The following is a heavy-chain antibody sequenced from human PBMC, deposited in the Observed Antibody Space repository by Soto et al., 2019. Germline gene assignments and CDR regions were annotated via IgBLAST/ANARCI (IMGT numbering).Heavy chain of an antibody. CDR3: ARQQIVDGTGGYYYYYYYMDV. V-gene: IGHV4-39*01. J-gene: IGHJ6*03. CDR1: GGSISSSSYY. CDR2: IYYSGST. D-gene: IGHD6-19*01. Sequence: QLQLQESGPGLVKPSETLSLTCTVSGGSISSSSYYWGWIRQPPGKGLEWIGSIYYSGSTYYNPSLKSRVTISVDTSKNQFSLKLSSVTAADTAVYYCARQQIVDGTGGYYYYYYYMDVWGKGTKVTV.